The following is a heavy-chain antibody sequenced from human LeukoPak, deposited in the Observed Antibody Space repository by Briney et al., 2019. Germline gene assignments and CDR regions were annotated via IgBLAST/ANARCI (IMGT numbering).Heavy chain of an antibody. CDR3: ARGISSGWYGAFDI. D-gene: IGHD6-19*01. Sequence: SETLSLTCAVYGGSISSYYWSWIRQPAGKGLEWIGRIYTSGSTNYNPSLKSRVTMSVDTSKNQFSLKLSSVTAADTAVYYCARGISSGWYGAFDIWGQGTMVTVSS. J-gene: IGHJ3*02. CDR2: IYTSGST. V-gene: IGHV4-59*10. CDR1: GGSISSYY.